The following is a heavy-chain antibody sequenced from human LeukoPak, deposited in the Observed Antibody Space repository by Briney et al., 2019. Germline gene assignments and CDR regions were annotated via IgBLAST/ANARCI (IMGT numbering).Heavy chain of an antibody. CDR2: IYTSGST. CDR3: ARMRIWSGYYFDY. V-gene: IGHV4-4*09. J-gene: IGHJ4*02. CDR1: GGSISSYY. Sequence: SETLSLTCTVSGGSISSYYWSWIRQPPGKGLEWIGYIYTSGSTNYNPSLKSRVTISVDTSKNQFSLKLSSVTAADTAVYYCARMRIWSGYYFDYWGQGTLVTVSS. D-gene: IGHD3-3*01.